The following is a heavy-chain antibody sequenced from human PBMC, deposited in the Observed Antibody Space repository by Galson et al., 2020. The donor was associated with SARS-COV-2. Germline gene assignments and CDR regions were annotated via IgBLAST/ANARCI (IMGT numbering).Heavy chain of an antibody. J-gene: IGHJ4*02. CDR1: GYTLTELS. CDR2: FDPEDGET. Sequence: ASEKVSCKVSGYTLTELSMHWVRQAPGKGLEWMGGFDPEDGETIYAQKFQGRVTMPEDTSTDTAYMELSSLRSEDTAVYYCATSVRYQLLVIWEPFDYWGQGTLVTVSS. D-gene: IGHD2-2*01. CDR3: ATSVRYQLLVIWEPFDY. V-gene: IGHV1-24*01.